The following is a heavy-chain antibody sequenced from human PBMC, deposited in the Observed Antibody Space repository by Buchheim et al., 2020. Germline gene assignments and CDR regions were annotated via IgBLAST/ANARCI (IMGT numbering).Heavy chain of an antibody. D-gene: IGHD1-26*01. J-gene: IGHJ6*02. CDR1: GYTFTSYG. CDR2: ISAYNVNT. Sequence: QVQLVQSGAEVMKPGASVKVSCKASGYTFTSYGISWVRHAPGQGLEWMGWISAYNVNTNYAQKLQGRVTMTTDTSTSKAYMERRSLRSDDTAVYYCAREVEVGATTLYTYYYGMDVWGQGT. V-gene: IGHV1-18*01. CDR3: AREVEVGATTLYTYYYGMDV.